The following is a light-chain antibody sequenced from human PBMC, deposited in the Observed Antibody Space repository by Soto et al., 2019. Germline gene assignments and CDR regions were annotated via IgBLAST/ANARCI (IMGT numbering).Light chain of an antibody. CDR2: DTS. J-gene: IGKJ4*01. V-gene: IGKV3-15*01. CDR1: QGIGDT. Sequence: EVVMRQSPATLSVSPGAGSPLSRRASQGIGDTLAWYQHKPGQTPRLLIYDTSTRATGVPTRFSGSRSGAEFTLTINSLQSEDFAVYYCQPYNNWPLTVGGGTKVDIK. CDR3: QPYNNWPLT.